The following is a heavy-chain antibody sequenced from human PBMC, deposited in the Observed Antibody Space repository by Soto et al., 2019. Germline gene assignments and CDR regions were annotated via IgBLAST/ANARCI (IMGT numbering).Heavy chain of an antibody. Sequence: SVKVSCKASGGTFSSYAISWVRQAPGQGLEWMGGIIPIFGTANYAQKFQGRVTITADESTSTAYMELSSLRSEDTAVYYCARGHYGSGSLTPNYYYYGMDVWGQGTTVTVPS. CDR3: ARGHYGSGSLTPNYYYYGMDV. J-gene: IGHJ6*02. CDR1: GGTFSSYA. V-gene: IGHV1-69*13. CDR2: IIPIFGTA. D-gene: IGHD3-10*01.